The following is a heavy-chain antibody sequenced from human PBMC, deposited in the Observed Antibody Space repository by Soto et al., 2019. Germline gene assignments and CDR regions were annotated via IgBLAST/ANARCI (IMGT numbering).Heavy chain of an antibody. J-gene: IGHJ4*02. CDR2: ISGSGGST. V-gene: IGHV3-23*01. D-gene: IGHD6-13*01. CDR3: AKENGYSSSWFEVDY. CDR1: GFNFSSYA. Sequence: EVQLLESGGGLVQPGGSLRLSCAASGFNFSSYAMSWVRQAQGKGLEWVSAISGSGGSTYYADSVKGRFTISRDNSKNTLYLQMNSLSAEDTAVYYCAKENGYSSSWFEVDYGGQGTLVTVSS.